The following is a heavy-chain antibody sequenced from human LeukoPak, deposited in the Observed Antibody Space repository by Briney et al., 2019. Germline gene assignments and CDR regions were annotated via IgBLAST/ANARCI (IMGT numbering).Heavy chain of an antibody. J-gene: IGHJ4*02. V-gene: IGHV3-7*01. Sequence: PGGSLRLSCAASGFTISTFWMSWVRQAPGKGLEWVANINQHENEKNYVDSVRGRFTIYRDNAKNSPYLQMNNLRAGDTGIYYCVSGGWFFNYCGQGTLVTVSS. CDR2: INQHENEK. D-gene: IGHD6-19*01. CDR1: GFTISTFW. CDR3: VSGGWFFNY.